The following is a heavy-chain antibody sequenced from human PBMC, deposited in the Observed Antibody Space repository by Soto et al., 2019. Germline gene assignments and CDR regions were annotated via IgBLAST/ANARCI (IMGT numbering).Heavy chain of an antibody. CDR2: ISYDGSNK. J-gene: IGHJ6*02. D-gene: IGHD6-13*01. V-gene: IGHV3-30*18. CDR3: AKDREIGYSSSWRVFDYYYYGMDV. Sequence: GGSLRLSCAASGFTFSSYGMHWVRQAPGKGLEWVAVISYDGSNKYYADSVKGRFTISRDNSKNTLYLQMNSLRAEDTAVYYCAKDREIGYSSSWRVFDYYYYGMDVWGQGTTVTVSS. CDR1: GFTFSSYG.